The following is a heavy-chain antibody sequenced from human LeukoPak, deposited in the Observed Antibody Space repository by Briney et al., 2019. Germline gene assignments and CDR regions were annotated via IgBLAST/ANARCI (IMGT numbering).Heavy chain of an antibody. J-gene: IGHJ4*02. CDR3: VKEGNYYFDC. V-gene: IGHV3-30*02. Sequence: GGSLRLSCAASGFTFSNLGMHWVRQAPGKGLEWVSFIRYDESGKFYADSVKGRFTISRDNSRDTLYLQINSLRVEDTAVYYCVKEGNYYFDCWGQGTLVTVSS. CDR1: GFTFSNLG. CDR2: IRYDESGK.